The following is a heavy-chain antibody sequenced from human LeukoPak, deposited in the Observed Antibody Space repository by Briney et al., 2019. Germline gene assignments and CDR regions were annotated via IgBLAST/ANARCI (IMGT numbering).Heavy chain of an antibody. CDR3: ARDRDYYDSSGDPPGSC. CDR2: ISSSSSTI. V-gene: IGHV3-48*01. Sequence: PGGSLRLSCAASGFTFSSYSMNWVRQAPGKGLEWVSYISSSSSTIYYADSVKGRFTISRDNAKNSLYLQMNSLRAEDTAVYYCARDRDYYDSSGDPPGSCWGQGTLVTVSS. J-gene: IGHJ4*02. D-gene: IGHD3-22*01. CDR1: GFTFSSYS.